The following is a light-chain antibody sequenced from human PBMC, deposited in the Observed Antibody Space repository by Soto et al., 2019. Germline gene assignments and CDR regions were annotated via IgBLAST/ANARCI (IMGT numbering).Light chain of an antibody. Sequence: EILLTQSPGTLSLSPGERATLSCRASQSVRNSYLAWYQQKPGQAPRLLIHGASGRATGIPDRFSGSGSGTDFTLTISRLEPEDFAVYYCQQYGSSPYPFGQGTKLEI. CDR2: GAS. CDR1: QSVRNSY. V-gene: IGKV3-20*01. CDR3: QQYGSSPYP. J-gene: IGKJ2*01.